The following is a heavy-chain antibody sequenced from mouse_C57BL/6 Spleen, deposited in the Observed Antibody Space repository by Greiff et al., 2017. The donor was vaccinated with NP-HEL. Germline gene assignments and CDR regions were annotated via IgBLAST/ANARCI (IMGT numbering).Heavy chain of an antibody. V-gene: IGHV1-61*01. CDR3: ESYCYDYEDY. Sequence: QVQLQQPGAELVRPGSSVKLSCKASGYTFTSYWMDWVKQRHGQGLEWIGNIYPYDSATHYNQKFKDKATLTVDKSSSTAYMQLSSLTSEDSAVYYCESYCYDYEDYWGKGTTLTVSS. CDR2: IYPYDSAT. CDR1: GYTFTSYW. D-gene: IGHD2-4*01. J-gene: IGHJ2*01.